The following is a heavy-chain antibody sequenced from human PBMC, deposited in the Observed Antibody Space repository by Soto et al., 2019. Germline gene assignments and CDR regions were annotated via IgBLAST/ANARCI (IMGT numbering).Heavy chain of an antibody. Sequence: EVQLVESGGGLVQPGGSLRLSCAASGFTFSSYSMNWVRQAPGKGLEWVSYISSSSSTIYYADSVKGRFTISRDNAKNSLYLQMNSLRDDDTAVYYCASTVYCSSTSCYGRRYFDYWGQGTLVTVSS. D-gene: IGHD2-2*01. J-gene: IGHJ4*02. CDR1: GFTFSSYS. CDR3: ASTVYCSSTSCYGRRYFDY. V-gene: IGHV3-48*02. CDR2: ISSSSSTI.